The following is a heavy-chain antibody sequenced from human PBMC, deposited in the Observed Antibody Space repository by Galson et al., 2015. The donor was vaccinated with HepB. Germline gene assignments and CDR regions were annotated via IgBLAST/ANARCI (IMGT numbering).Heavy chain of an antibody. J-gene: IGHJ4*02. Sequence: SLRLSCAASGFTFSSYGMHWVRQAPGKGLEWVAVISYDGSNKYYADSVKGRFTISRDNSKNTLYLQMNSLRAEDTAVYYCAKDQRLRWFRQEQGLDYWGQGTLVTVSS. CDR2: ISYDGSNK. V-gene: IGHV3-30*18. CDR3: AKDQRLRWFRQEQGLDY. D-gene: IGHD4-23*01. CDR1: GFTFSSYG.